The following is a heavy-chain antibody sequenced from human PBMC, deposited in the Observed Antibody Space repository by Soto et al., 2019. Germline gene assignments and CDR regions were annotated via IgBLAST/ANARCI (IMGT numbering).Heavy chain of an antibody. CDR1: GFTFSSYA. CDR3: ARDLLLWFGELLTRYYYYGMDV. V-gene: IGHV3-30-3*01. D-gene: IGHD3-10*01. CDR2: ISYDGSNK. Sequence: GGSLRLSCAASGFTFSSYAMHCVRQAPGKGLEWVAVISYDGSNKYYADSVKGRFTISRDNSKNTLYLQMNSLRAEDMAVYYCARDLLLWFGELLTRYYYYGMDVWGQGTTVTVSS. J-gene: IGHJ6*02.